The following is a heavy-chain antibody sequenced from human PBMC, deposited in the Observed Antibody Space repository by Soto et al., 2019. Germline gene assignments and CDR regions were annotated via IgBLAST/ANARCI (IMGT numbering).Heavy chain of an antibody. Sequence: QITLKESGPTLVKPTQTLTLTCTFSGFSLSTTGVGVGWIRQPPGKALEWLALIYWDDDKRYSPSLKSRLTITRDTSKNKVVLTMTIMDPVDKATYFCAHSYYYASSGYCAADFDYWGQGTLVTVSS. V-gene: IGHV2-5*02. J-gene: IGHJ4*02. CDR1: GFSLSTTGVG. CDR3: AHSYYYASSGYCAADFDY. D-gene: IGHD3-22*01. CDR2: IYWDDDK.